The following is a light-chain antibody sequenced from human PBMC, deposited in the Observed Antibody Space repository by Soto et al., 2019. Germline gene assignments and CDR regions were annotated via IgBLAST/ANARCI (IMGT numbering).Light chain of an antibody. V-gene: IGLV2-8*01. CDR1: SSDVGGYNY. CDR3: TSYAGGNNV. J-gene: IGLJ1*01. Sequence: QSALTQPPSASGSPGQSVTISCTGTSSDVGGYNYVSWYQQYPGKVPKLMVYEVNNRPSGVPDRFSGSKSGNTASQTVSGLQAEDEADYYCTSYAGGNNVFGTGTKLTVL. CDR2: EVN.